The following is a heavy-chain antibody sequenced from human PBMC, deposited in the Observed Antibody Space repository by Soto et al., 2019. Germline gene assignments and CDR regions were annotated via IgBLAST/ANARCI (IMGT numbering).Heavy chain of an antibody. Sequence: EVQLLESGGGLVQPGGSLRLSCAASGFTFSSYAMSWVRQAPGKGLEWVSAISGSGGSTYYADSVKGRFTISRDNSKNTLYLQMNSLRAEDTAVYYCALGSSSSRRYYYYGMDVWGQGTTDTVSS. CDR2: ISGSGGST. V-gene: IGHV3-23*01. CDR1: GFTFSSYA. CDR3: ALGSSSSRRYYYYGMDV. J-gene: IGHJ6*02. D-gene: IGHD6-13*01.